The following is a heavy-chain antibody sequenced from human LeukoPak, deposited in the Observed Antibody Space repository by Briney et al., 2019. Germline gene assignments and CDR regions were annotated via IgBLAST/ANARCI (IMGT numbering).Heavy chain of an antibody. CDR3: ARDSGHYDILTGYDY. D-gene: IGHD3-9*01. V-gene: IGHV3-21*01. CDR2: ISSSSSHI. Sequence: PGGSLRLSCAASGFIFSSYSMNWVRQAPGKGLEWVSSISSSSSHIFYADSVKGRFTISRDNAKNSLYLQMNSLRAEDTAVYYCARDSGHYDILTGYDYWGQGTLVTVSS. CDR1: GFIFSSYS. J-gene: IGHJ4*02.